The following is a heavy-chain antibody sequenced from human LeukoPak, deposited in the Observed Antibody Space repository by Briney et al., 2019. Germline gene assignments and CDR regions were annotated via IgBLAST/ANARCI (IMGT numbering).Heavy chain of an antibody. D-gene: IGHD2-15*01. Sequence: PGGPLRLSCAASGFTFSSYWMSWVRQAPGKGLEWVANIKQDGSGKYYVDSVKGRFTISRDNAKNSLYLQVNSLRAEDTAVYYCARGGYCSGGSCRSYYMDVWGKGTTVTVSS. CDR1: GFTFSSYW. CDR3: ARGGYCSGGSCRSYYMDV. V-gene: IGHV3-7*01. CDR2: IKQDGSGK. J-gene: IGHJ6*03.